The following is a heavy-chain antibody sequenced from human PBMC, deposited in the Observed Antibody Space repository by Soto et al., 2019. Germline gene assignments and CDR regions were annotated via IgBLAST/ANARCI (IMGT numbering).Heavy chain of an antibody. J-gene: IGHJ4*02. D-gene: IGHD3-22*01. V-gene: IGHV5-10-1*01. CDR3: ARQVYDSDTGPHFQYYCEY. CDR2: VDPSDSQT. Sequence: GESLKISCKGSGYSFAGYWITWVRQNPWKGLEWMGRVDPSDSQTYYSPSFRGHVTISVTKSITTVFLQWSSLRASDTAMYYCARQVYDSDTGPHFQYYCEYWGKGTTVIVSS. CDR1: GYSFAGYW.